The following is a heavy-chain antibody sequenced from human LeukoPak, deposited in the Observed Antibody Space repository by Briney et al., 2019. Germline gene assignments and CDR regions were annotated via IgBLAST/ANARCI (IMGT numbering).Heavy chain of an antibody. CDR3: TTRLTVTFGGVIVFDY. Sequence: KAGGSVRLSCAASGFTFSNAWMSWDRQAPGKGLEWVGRIKSKTDGGTTDYAAPVKGRFTISRDDSKNTLYLQMNSLKTEDTAVYYCTTRLTVTFGGVIVFDYWGQGTLVSVSS. V-gene: IGHV3-15*01. CDR2: IKSKTDGGTT. J-gene: IGHJ4*02. D-gene: IGHD3-16*02. CDR1: GFTFSNAW.